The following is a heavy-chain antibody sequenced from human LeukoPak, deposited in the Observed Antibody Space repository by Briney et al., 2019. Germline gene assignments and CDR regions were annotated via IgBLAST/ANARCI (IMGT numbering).Heavy chain of an antibody. CDR3: ARYSVSPAYYYYGMDV. J-gene: IGHJ6*02. CDR2: ISAYNGNT. D-gene: IGHD1-26*01. Sequence: ASVEVSCKASGYTFTSYGISWVRQAPGQGLEWMGWISAYNGNTNYAQKLQGRVTMTTDTSTSTAYMELRSLRSDDTAVYYCARYSVSPAYYYYGMDVWGQGTTVTVSS. CDR1: GYTFTSYG. V-gene: IGHV1-18*01.